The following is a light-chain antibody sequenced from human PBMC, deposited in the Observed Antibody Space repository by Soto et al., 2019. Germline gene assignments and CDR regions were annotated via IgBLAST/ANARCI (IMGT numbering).Light chain of an antibody. CDR1: QSVSTN. Sequence: EVVMTQSPVTLSVSPGERATLSCRASQSVSTNLAWYQQRPGQAPRLLIYGASTRASGFPARFSGSGSGTEFILTISSLQSEDFAVYYCQQYSHWPTFGQGTKVEIK. CDR2: GAS. CDR3: QQYSHWPT. J-gene: IGKJ1*01. V-gene: IGKV3-15*01.